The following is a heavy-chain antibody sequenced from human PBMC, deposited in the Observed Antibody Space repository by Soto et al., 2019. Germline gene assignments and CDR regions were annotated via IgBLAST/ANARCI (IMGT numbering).Heavy chain of an antibody. CDR2: ISGGDDST. D-gene: IGHD2-21*01. Sequence: EVQLSESGGGLVQPGGSLRLSCAASGFTFSSYSMGWVRQAPGKGLEWVSAISGGDDSTYHADSVRGGFTISRDNSKNTLYLQMSSLKAEDTGIYYCAKSSLSYAGEFDNWGQGTMVTVSS. CDR3: AKSSLSYAGEFDN. CDR1: GFTFSSYS. J-gene: IGHJ4*02. V-gene: IGHV3-23*01.